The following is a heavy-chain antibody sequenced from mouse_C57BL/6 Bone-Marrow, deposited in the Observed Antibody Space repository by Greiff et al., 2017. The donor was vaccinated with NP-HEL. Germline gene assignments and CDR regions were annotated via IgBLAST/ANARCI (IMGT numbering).Heavy chain of an antibody. D-gene: IGHD1-1*01. CDR2: INPSNGGT. V-gene: IGHV1-53*01. CDR3: ARGGTRITTVVPNWYFDV. CDR1: GYTFTSYW. Sequence: VQLQQPGTELVKPGASVKLSCKASGYTFTSYWMHWVKQRPGQGLEWIGNINPSNGGTNYNEKFKSKATLTVDKSSSTAYMQLSSLTSEDSAVYYCARGGTRITTVVPNWYFDVWGTGTTVTVSS. J-gene: IGHJ1*03.